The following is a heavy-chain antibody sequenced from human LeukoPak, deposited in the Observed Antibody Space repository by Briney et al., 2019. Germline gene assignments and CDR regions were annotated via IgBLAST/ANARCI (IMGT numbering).Heavy chain of an antibody. CDR3: AKDISGWYPTYYFDY. CDR1: GFTFSSYA. D-gene: IGHD6-19*01. J-gene: IGHJ4*02. V-gene: IGHV3-23*01. Sequence: GGSLRLSCAASGFTFSSYAMSWVPPAPGKGLEWVSAISGSSGSTYYADSVKCRFTISRDNSKNTLYLQMNSLRAEDTAVYYCAKDISGWYPTYYFDYWGQRTLVTVSS. CDR2: ISGSSGST.